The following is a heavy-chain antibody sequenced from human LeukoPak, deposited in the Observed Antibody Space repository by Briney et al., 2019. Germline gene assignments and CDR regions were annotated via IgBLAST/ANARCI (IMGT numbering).Heavy chain of an antibody. D-gene: IGHD3-22*01. V-gene: IGHV4-59*01. Sequence: SETLSLTCTVSGGSISSYYWSWIRQPPGKGLEWIGYIYYSGSTNYNPSLKSRVTISVDTSKNQFSLKLSSVTAADTAVYYCARVADSSGRGYWGQGTLVTVSS. CDR2: IYYSGST. CDR1: GGSISSYY. J-gene: IGHJ4*02. CDR3: ARVADSSGRGY.